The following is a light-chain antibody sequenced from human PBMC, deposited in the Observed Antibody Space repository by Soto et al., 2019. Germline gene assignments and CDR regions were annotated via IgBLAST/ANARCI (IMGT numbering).Light chain of an antibody. J-gene: IGLJ1*01. V-gene: IGLV2-14*01. CDR1: SSDVGGYNY. Sequence: QSVLTQPACVSGSPGQSITISCTGTSSDVGGYNYVSWYQQHPGKAPKLMIYDVSNRPSGVSNRLSGSKSGNTASLTISGLQAEDEADYYCSSHTNSSTSYVFGTGTKVTVL. CDR3: SSHTNSSTSYV. CDR2: DVS.